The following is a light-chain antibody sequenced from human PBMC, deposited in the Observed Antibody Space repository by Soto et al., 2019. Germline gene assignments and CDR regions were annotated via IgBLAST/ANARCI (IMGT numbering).Light chain of an antibody. CDR3: NSYTDSSTLVL. V-gene: IGLV2-14*03. Sequence: QSALTQPASVSGSPGQSITISCTGTSSDIGGYNYVSWFQHHPGKAPKLMIYDVSYRPSGISNRFSGSKSGNTASLTISGLQADDEADYYCNSYTDSSTLVLFGGGTKLTVL. CDR2: DVS. J-gene: IGLJ2*01. CDR1: SSDIGGYNY.